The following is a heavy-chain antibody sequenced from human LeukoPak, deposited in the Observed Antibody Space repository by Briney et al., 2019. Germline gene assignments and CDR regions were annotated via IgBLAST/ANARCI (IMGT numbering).Heavy chain of an antibody. CDR1: GFTFSSYA. CDR2: IRGSGGST. CDR3: AKALPVVRDCSGGSCYYPFDY. Sequence: PGGSLRLSCAASGFTFSSYAMSWVRQAPGKGLEWVSAIRGSGGSTYYADSVKGRFTISRDNSKNTLYLQMNSLRAEDTAVYYCAKALPVVRDCSGGSCYYPFDYWGQGTLVTVSS. J-gene: IGHJ4*02. D-gene: IGHD2-15*01. V-gene: IGHV3-23*01.